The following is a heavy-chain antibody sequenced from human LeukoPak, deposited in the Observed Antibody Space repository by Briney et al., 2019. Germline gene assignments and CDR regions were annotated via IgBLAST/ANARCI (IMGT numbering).Heavy chain of an antibody. V-gene: IGHV3-11*04. D-gene: IGHD6-6*01. Sequence: GGSLRLACAASGFTFSNYYMSWIRQAPGKGLEWVSYISSSGNSISYADSVKGRFTISRDNAKNSLYLQMNSLRAEDTAVYYCARADDSSSGYFDYWGQGTLVTVSS. CDR1: GFTFSNYY. CDR3: ARADDSSSGYFDY. J-gene: IGHJ4*02. CDR2: ISSSGNSI.